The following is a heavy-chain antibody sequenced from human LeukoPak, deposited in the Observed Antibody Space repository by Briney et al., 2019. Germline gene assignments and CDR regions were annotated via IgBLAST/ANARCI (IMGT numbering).Heavy chain of an antibody. Sequence: SVKVSCKASGGTFSSYAISWVRQAPGQGLEWMGGIIPIFGTANYAQKFQGRVTITADESTSTAYMELSRLRSEDTAVYYCACRPDDYGDCPSFDYWGQGTLVTVSS. D-gene: IGHD4-17*01. CDR3: ACRPDDYGDCPSFDY. CDR1: GGTFSSYA. CDR2: IIPIFGTA. V-gene: IGHV1-69*13. J-gene: IGHJ4*02.